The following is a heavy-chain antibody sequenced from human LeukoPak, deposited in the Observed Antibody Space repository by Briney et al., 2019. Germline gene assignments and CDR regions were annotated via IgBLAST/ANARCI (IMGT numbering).Heavy chain of an antibody. CDR3: ARIVGAADDGDY. CDR2: INPSGGST. Sequence: ASVKVSCKASGYTFTTYYMHWVRQAPGQGLEWMGIINPSGGSTSNAQKFQGRVTITADKSTSTAYMELSSLRSEDTAVYYCARIVGAADDGDYWGQGTLVTVSS. D-gene: IGHD1-26*01. CDR1: GYTFTTYY. V-gene: IGHV1-46*01. J-gene: IGHJ4*02.